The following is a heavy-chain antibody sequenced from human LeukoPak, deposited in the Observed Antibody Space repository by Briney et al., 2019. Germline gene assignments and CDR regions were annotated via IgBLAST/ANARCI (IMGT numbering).Heavy chain of an antibody. Sequence: PGGSLRLSCEASGFTFSNYAMHWVRRAPGKGLEWVALIPYDGSTKHYADSVKGRFTISRDNSKNTLSLQINSLRSEDTAVYYCAKDLHYYGPGSSPQYWGQGTLVTVSS. CDR1: GFTFSNYA. CDR3: AKDLHYYGPGSSPQY. V-gene: IGHV3-30*18. J-gene: IGHJ4*02. D-gene: IGHD3-10*01. CDR2: IPYDGSTK.